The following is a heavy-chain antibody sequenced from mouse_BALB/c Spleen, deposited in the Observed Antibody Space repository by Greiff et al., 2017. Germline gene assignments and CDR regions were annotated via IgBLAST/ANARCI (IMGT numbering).Heavy chain of an antibody. D-gene: IGHD1-1*01. Sequence: DVHLVESGGGLVKPGGSLKLSCAASGFTFSSYAMSWVRQTPEKWLEWVASISSGGSTYYPDSVKGRFTISRDNARNTMYMQKSSMRSEDTAMYYCARVTVGGGSSYYYAIDYWGQGTSVTVSS. V-gene: IGHV5-6-5*01. J-gene: IGHJ4*01. CDR1: GFTFSSYA. CDR2: ISSGGST. CDR3: ARVTVGGGSSYYYAIDY.